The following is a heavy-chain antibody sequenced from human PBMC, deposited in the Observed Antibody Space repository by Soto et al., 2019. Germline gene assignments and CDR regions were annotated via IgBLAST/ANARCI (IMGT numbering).Heavy chain of an antibody. CDR3: ARWITGTYSDWFDP. V-gene: IGHV1-18*04. CDR1: GYMFSRYG. Sequence: QVQLVQSGAEVKKPGASVKVSCKASGYMFSRYGVTWVRLAPGQGLEWMGWISAHNGKTTYAQKLQGRVTMTTDAYTSTAYMELTSLRSDDTAVYYCARWITGTYSDWFDPWGQGTLVTVSS. D-gene: IGHD1-1*01. CDR2: ISAHNGKT. J-gene: IGHJ5*02.